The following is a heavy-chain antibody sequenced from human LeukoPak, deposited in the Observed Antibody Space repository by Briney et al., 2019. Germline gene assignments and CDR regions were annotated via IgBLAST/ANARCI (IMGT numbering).Heavy chain of an antibody. V-gene: IGHV1-8*03. D-gene: IGHD1-26*01. CDR2: MNPNSGNT. J-gene: IGHJ4*02. Sequence: ASVKVSCKASGYTFTSYDINWVRQAPGQGLEWMGWMNPNSGNTGYAQKFQGRVTITRNTSISTAYMELSSLRSEDTAVYYCARALYSGSSLDYWGQGTLVTVSS. CDR1: GYTFTSYD. CDR3: ARALYSGSSLDY.